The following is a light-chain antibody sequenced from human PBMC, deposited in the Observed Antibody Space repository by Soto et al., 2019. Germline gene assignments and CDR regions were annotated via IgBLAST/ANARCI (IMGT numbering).Light chain of an antibody. J-gene: IGKJ3*01. V-gene: IGKV1-27*01. CDR3: QTYNSVPF. CDR2: AAS. Sequence: DIQMTQSPTSLSASVGDRVTITCRASQGIRNFVAWYQQKPGKAPKLLIYAASTLQSGVPSRFSGSGSGTDVTRTINSLQPESFATHSCQTYNSVPFFGPGAKLEIK. CDR1: QGIRNF.